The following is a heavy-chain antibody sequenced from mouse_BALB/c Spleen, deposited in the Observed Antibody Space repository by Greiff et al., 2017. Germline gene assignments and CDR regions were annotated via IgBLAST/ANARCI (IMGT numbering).Heavy chain of an antibody. V-gene: IGHV10-1*02. CDR1: GFTFNTYA. CDR3: VRQGIYDGYYDY. D-gene: IGHD2-3*01. Sequence: EVMLVESGGGLVQPKGSLKLSCAASGFTFNTYAMTWVRQAPGKGLEWVARIRSKSNNYATYYADSVKDRFTISRDDSQSMLYLQMNNLKTEDTAMYYCVRQGIYDGYYDYWGQGTTLTVSA. J-gene: IGHJ2*01. CDR2: IRSKSNNYAT.